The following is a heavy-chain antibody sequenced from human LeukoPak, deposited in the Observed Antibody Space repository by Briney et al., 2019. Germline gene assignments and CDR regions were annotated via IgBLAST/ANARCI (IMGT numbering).Heavy chain of an antibody. CDR2: INHSGST. V-gene: IGHV4-34*01. D-gene: IGHD2-21*01. Sequence: KASETLSLTCAVYGGTFSGYYWSWIRQPPGKGLEWIGEINHSGSTNYNPSLKSRVTISVDTSKNQFSLKLSSVTAADTAVYYCARARFCGGDCYSLRNHYYYMDVWGKGTTVTVSS. J-gene: IGHJ6*03. CDR3: ARARFCGGDCYSLRNHYYYMDV. CDR1: GGTFSGYY.